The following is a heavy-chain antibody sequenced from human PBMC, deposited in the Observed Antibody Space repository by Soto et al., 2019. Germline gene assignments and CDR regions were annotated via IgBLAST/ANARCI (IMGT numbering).Heavy chain of an antibody. Sequence: GGSLRLSCAASGFTFSSYGMHWVRQAPGKGPEWVAVISYDGSNKYYADSVKGRFTISRDNSKNTLYLQMNSLRAEDTAVYYCAKDGDSSGYFFDYWGQGTLVTVSS. J-gene: IGHJ4*02. CDR1: GFTFSSYG. D-gene: IGHD3-22*01. CDR3: AKDGDSSGYFFDY. CDR2: ISYDGSNK. V-gene: IGHV3-30*18.